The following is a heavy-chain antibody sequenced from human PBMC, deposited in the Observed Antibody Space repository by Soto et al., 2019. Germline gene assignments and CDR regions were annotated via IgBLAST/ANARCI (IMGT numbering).Heavy chain of an antibody. CDR2: ITMSTSYI. V-gene: IGHV3-21*01. Sequence: GGSRRLSCAASGFTFSSHSMNGGGHAPGKGLGWVSSITMSTSYIDYADSVKGRFTISRDNAKNSLYLQMNSLRAEDTAVYYCARDDTYGMDVWGQGTTVTVSS. J-gene: IGHJ6*02. CDR1: GFTFSSHS. CDR3: ARDDTYGMDV.